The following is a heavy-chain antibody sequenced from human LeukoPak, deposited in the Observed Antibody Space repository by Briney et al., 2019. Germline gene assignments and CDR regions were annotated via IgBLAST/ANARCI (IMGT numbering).Heavy chain of an antibody. J-gene: IGHJ4*02. CDR2: IYYSGST. CDR3: ARGLVRITMIVGAMGATYYFDY. D-gene: IGHD3-22*01. Sequence: PSETLSLTCTVSGGSISSGDYYWSWIRQPPGKGLEWIGYIYYSGSTYYNPSLKGRVTISVDTSKNQFSLKLSSVTAADTAVYYCARGLVRITMIVGAMGATYYFDYWGQGTLVTVSS. CDR1: GGSISSGDYY. V-gene: IGHV4-30-4*01.